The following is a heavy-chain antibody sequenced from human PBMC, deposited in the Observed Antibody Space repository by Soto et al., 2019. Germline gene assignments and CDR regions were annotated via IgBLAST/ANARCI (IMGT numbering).Heavy chain of an antibody. Sequence: GGSLRLSCAASGFTFSSYTMNWVRQAPGKGLEWVSSISSSSSYIYYTDSVRGRFTISRDNAKNSLYLQMNSLRAEDTAVYYCASLSRFALDYWGQGTLVTVSS. CDR3: ASLSRFALDY. CDR2: ISSSSSYI. CDR1: GFTFSSYT. V-gene: IGHV3-21*01. J-gene: IGHJ4*01. D-gene: IGHD3-10*01.